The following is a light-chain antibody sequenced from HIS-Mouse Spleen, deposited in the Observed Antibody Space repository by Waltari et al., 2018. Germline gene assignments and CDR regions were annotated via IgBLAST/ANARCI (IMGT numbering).Light chain of an antibody. CDR2: DDS. J-gene: IGLJ1*01. Sequence: SYVLTQPPSVSVAPGKTARITCGGNNIGSKSVHWYQQKPGQAPVLVGYDDSDRPSGIPERFPGSNSGNTATLTISRVEAGDEADYYCQVWDSSSDHPYVFGTGTKVTVL. CDR3: QVWDSSSDHPYV. CDR1: NIGSKS. V-gene: IGLV3-21*03.